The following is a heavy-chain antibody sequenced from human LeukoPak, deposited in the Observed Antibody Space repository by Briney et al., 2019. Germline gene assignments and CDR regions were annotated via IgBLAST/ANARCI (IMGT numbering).Heavy chain of an antibody. D-gene: IGHD3-22*01. CDR2: IYPGDSDT. J-gene: IGHJ4*02. V-gene: IGHV5-51*01. Sequence: GESLKISCKGSGYSLTSYWIGWVRQMPGKGLEWMGIIYPGDSDTRYSPSFQGQVTISADKSISTAYLQWSSLKASDTAMYYCARLYYYDSSGYYPFDYWGQGTLVTVSS. CDR1: GYSLTSYW. CDR3: ARLYYYDSSGYYPFDY.